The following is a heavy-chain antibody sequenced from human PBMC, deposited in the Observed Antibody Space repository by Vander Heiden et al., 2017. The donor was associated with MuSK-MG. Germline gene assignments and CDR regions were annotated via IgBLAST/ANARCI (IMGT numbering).Heavy chain of an antibody. Sequence: EVQLVESGGGLVQPGGSVRLSGAASGFTFSSYSMHWVRQAPGKVLEWVSYISSSSSTIYYADSVKGRFTISRDNAKNSLYLQMNSLRDEDTAVYYCARGMGDIVVVPAAIVDYWGQGTLVTVSS. CDR3: ARGMGDIVVVPAAIVDY. J-gene: IGHJ4*02. CDR2: ISSSSSTI. CDR1: GFTFSSYS. V-gene: IGHV3-48*02. D-gene: IGHD2-2*01.